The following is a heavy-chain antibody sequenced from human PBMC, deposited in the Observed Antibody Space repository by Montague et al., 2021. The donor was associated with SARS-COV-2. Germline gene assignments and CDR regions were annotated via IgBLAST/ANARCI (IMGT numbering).Heavy chain of an antibody. Sequence: TLSLTCTVSGDSITSKTHYWDWVRQPAGKGLEWIGRLLTSGATNFNPSLKSRLTISRDTSKNEFYLKLSSVTAADTAAYYCARDSPHFDFWRGHYGDKYYMDIGGKGTTVTVS. V-gene: IGHV4-61*02. CDR2: LLTSGAT. D-gene: IGHD3-3*01. CDR3: ARDSPHFDFWRGHYGDKYYMDI. J-gene: IGHJ6*03. CDR1: GDSITSKTHY.